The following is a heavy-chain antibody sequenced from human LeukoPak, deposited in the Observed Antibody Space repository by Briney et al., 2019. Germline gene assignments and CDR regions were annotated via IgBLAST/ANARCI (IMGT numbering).Heavy chain of an antibody. V-gene: IGHV1-46*01. J-gene: IGHJ4*02. CDR1: GYTFTGYY. D-gene: IGHD2/OR15-2a*01. CDR3: AREMRSSKALDY. Sequence: ASVKVSCKASGYTFTGYYMHWVRQAPGQGLEWMGMISPTGGTTRFSQKYQGRITMTRDMSTSTVYMDLSSLRSEDTAVYYCAREMRSSKALDYWGQGTLVTVSS. CDR2: ISPTGGTT.